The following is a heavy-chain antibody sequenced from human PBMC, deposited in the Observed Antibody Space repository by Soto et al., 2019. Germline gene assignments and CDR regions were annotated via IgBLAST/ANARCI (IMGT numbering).Heavy chain of an antibody. J-gene: IGHJ4*02. CDR1: GGSISSGGYY. Sequence: QVQLQESGPGLVKPSQTLSLTCTVSGGSISSGGYYWSWIRQHPGKGLEWIGYIYYSGSTCYNPSLKSRVTISVDTSKNQFSLKLSSVTAADTAVYYCARVSPYYDFWSGPLPYYFDYWGQGTLVTVSS. CDR2: IYYSGST. CDR3: ARVSPYYDFWSGPLPYYFDY. D-gene: IGHD3-3*01. V-gene: IGHV4-31*03.